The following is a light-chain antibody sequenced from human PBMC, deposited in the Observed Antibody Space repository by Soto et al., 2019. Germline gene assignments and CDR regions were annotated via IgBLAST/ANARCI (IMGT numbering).Light chain of an antibody. CDR1: SSDVGGYNY. CDR2: DVS. Sequence: QSELTQPRSVSGSPGQSVTISCTGTSSDVGGYNYVSWYQQYSGKAPKVMIYDVSKRPSGVPDRFSGSKSGNTASLTISGLQPEDEADYYCQSYDSSLSGSVFGTGTKVTVL. J-gene: IGLJ1*01. CDR3: QSYDSSLSGSV. V-gene: IGLV2-11*01.